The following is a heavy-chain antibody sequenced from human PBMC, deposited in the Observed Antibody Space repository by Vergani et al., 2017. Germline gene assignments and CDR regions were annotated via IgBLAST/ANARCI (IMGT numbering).Heavy chain of an antibody. CDR2: IIPIFGTA. CDR3: AKDSIGTMIVNPGYNWFDP. V-gene: IGHV1-69*01. Sequence: QVQLVQSGAEVKKPGSSVKVSCKASGGTFSSYAISWVRQAPGQGLEWMGGIIPIFGTANYAQKFQGRVTITADESTSTAYMELSSLRSEDTAVYYCAKDSIGTMIVNPGYNWFDPWGQGTLVTVSS. D-gene: IGHD3-22*01. CDR1: GGTFSSYA. J-gene: IGHJ5*02.